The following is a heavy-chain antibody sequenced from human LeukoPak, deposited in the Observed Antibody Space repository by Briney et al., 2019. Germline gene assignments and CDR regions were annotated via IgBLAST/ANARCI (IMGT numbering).Heavy chain of an antibody. Sequence: SETLSLTCTVSGGSISSYYWSWIRQPPGKGLEWIGYIYYSGSTNYNPSLKSRVTISVDTSKNQFSLKLSSVTAADTAVYYCASSYYGSGSLDYWGQGNLVTVSS. V-gene: IGHV4-59*08. CDR3: ASSYYGSGSLDY. CDR2: IYYSGST. CDR1: GGSISSYY. J-gene: IGHJ4*02. D-gene: IGHD3-10*01.